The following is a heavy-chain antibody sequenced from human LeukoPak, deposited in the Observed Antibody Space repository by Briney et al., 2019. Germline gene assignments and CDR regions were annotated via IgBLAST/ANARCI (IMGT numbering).Heavy chain of an antibody. D-gene: IGHD2-8*01. V-gene: IGHV3-74*01. Sequence: PGGSLRLSCAASGFTFSDYWMHWVRQAPGKELVWVSRINIDGSSTNYADSVKGRFTISRDNAKNSLFLQVNSLRAEDTAVYYCARAGLYGGYYFDCWGQGTLVTVSS. J-gene: IGHJ4*02. CDR1: GFTFSDYW. CDR3: ARAGLYGGYYFDC. CDR2: INIDGSST.